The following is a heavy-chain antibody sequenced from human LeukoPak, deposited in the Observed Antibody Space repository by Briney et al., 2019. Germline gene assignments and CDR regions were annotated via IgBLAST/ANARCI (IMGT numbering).Heavy chain of an antibody. Sequence: PSETLSLTCTVSGDSISSASYYWGWLRQPPGKGLEWIGSIYYAGSTYYNPSLKSRVTISVDASKIQFSLKLSSVTAADTAVYYCARQLSRSSWYYFDHWGQGTLVTVSS. V-gene: IGHV4-39*01. D-gene: IGHD6-13*01. CDR3: ARQLSRSSWYYFDH. J-gene: IGHJ4*02. CDR2: IYYAGST. CDR1: GDSISSASYY.